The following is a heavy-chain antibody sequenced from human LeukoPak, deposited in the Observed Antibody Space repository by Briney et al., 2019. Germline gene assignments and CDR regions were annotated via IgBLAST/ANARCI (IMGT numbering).Heavy chain of an antibody. CDR2: ISGSGGST. CDR1: GFTFSNYA. CDR3: AKDRDYVWGSYRYLDAFDI. V-gene: IGHV3-23*01. J-gene: IGHJ3*02. D-gene: IGHD3-16*02. Sequence: GGSLRLSCAASGFTFSNYAMTWVRQAPGKGLECVSAISGSGGSTYYADSVKGRFSVSRDNSKNTLYLQMNSLRAEDTAVYYCAKDRDYVWGSYRYLDAFDIWGQGTTVTVSS.